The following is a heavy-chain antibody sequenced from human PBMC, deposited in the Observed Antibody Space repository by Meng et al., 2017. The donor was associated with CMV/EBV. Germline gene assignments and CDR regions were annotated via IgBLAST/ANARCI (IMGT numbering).Heavy chain of an antibody. J-gene: IGHJ6*02. D-gene: IGHD2-8*01. V-gene: IGHV4-39*07. CDR3: ARGYCTNGVCPYYYYYGMDV. CDR1: SSYY. Sequence: SSYYWGWIRQAPGKGLEWIGSIYYSGSTYYNPSLKSRVTISVDTSKNQFSLKLSSVTAADTAVYYCARGYCTNGVCPYYYYYGMDVWGQGTTVTVSS. CDR2: IYYSGST.